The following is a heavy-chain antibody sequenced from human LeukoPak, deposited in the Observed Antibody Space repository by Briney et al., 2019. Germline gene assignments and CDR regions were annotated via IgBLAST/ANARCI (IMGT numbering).Heavy chain of an antibody. V-gene: IGHV4-34*01. CDR1: GGSFSGYY. J-gene: IGHJ4*02. Sequence: PSETLSLTCAVYGGSFSGYYWSWIRQPPGKGLEWIGEINHSGSTNYNPSLKSRVTISVDTSKNQFSLKLSSVTAADTAVYYCARRQYYYDSSGYYYPHLDDWGQGTLVTVSS. CDR2: INHSGST. CDR3: ARRQYYYDSSGYYYPHLDD. D-gene: IGHD3-22*01.